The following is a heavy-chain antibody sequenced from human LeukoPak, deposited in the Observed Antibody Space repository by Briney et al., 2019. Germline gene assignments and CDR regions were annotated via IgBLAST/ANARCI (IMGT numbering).Heavy chain of an antibody. CDR2: IYYSGST. CDR1: GGSVSSSSYY. CDR3: ARQDVYSSSWTDYYYYMDV. J-gene: IGHJ6*03. Sequence: PSETLSLTCTVSGGSVSSSSYYWSWIRQPPGKGLEWIGYIYYSGSTNYNPSLKSRVTISVDTSKNQFSLKLSSVTAADTAVYYCARQDVYSSSWTDYYYYMDVWGKGTTVTVSS. D-gene: IGHD6-13*01. V-gene: IGHV4-61*01.